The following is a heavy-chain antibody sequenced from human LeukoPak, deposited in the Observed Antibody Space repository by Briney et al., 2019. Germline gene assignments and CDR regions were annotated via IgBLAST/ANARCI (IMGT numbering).Heavy chain of an antibody. D-gene: IGHD3-16*02. CDR1: GFTFSSYG. CDR3: AKASIYVYYGMDV. J-gene: IGHJ6*02. V-gene: IGHV3-30*02. CDR2: IWYDGSNK. Sequence: QPGGSLRLSCAASGFTFSSYGMHWVRQAPGKGLEWVAVIWYDGSNKYYVDSVKGRFTISRDNSKNTLSLQMNSLRAEDTAVYYCAKASIYVYYGMDVWGQGTTVIVSS.